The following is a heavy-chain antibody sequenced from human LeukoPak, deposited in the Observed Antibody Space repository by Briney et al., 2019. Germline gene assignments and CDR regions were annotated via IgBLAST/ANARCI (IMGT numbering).Heavy chain of an antibody. CDR3: ARAYLYYYDSRETYFDY. CDR2: IYYSGST. CDR1: GGSISSGGYY. Sequence: SETLSLTCTVSGGSISSGGYYWRWIRQHPGKGLEWIGYIYYSGSTYYNPSLKSRVTISVDTSKNQFSLTLSSVTAADTAVYYCARAYLYYYDSRETYFDYWGQGTLVTVSS. J-gene: IGHJ4*02. V-gene: IGHV4-31*03. D-gene: IGHD3-22*01.